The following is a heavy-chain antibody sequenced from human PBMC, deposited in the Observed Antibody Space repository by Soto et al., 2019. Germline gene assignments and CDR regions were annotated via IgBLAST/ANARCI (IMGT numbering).Heavy chain of an antibody. D-gene: IGHD3-3*01. CDR1: GGSVSSGSHY. J-gene: IGHJ5*02. CDR3: ARDTSCDFWSGYVGFDP. V-gene: IGHV4-61*03. CDR2: IYYSGST. Sequence: SETLSLTCTVSGGSVSSGSHYWSWIRQPPGKGLEWIGNIYYSGSTKYNPSLKSRVTISVDRSRNHFSLNLRSVTTADTALYYCARDTSCDFWSGYVGFDPWGQGTLVTVSS.